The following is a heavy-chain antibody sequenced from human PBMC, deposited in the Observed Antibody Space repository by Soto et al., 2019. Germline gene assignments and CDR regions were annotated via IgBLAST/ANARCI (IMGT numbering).Heavy chain of an antibody. J-gene: IGHJ6*02. CDR2: ISSSSSYI. CDR1: GFTFSSYS. V-gene: IGHV3-21*01. Sequence: PGGSLRLSCAASGFTFSSYSMNWVRQAPGKGLEWVSSISSSSSYIYYADSVKGRFTISRDNAKNSLYLQMNSLRAEDTAVYYCARVRQSGDFWSGYSYGMDVWGQGTTVTVS. D-gene: IGHD3-3*01. CDR3: ARVRQSGDFWSGYSYGMDV.